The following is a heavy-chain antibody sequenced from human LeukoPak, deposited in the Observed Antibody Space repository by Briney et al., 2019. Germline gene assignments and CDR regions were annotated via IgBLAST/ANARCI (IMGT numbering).Heavy chain of an antibody. V-gene: IGHV3-23*01. CDR3: AKGTYYNILTGYRRGYYFDS. CDR2: ISGSGGST. CDR1: GFTFSNHG. J-gene: IGHJ4*02. D-gene: IGHD3-9*01. Sequence: GGSLRLSCAASGFTFSNHGMNWVRQAPGKGLEWVSAISGSGGSTYYADSVKGRLTISRDNSKNTLYLQMNSLRAGDTAVYYCAKGTYYNILTGYRRGYYFDSWGQGTLVTVSS.